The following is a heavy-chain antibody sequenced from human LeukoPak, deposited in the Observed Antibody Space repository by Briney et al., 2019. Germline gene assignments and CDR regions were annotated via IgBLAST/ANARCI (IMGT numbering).Heavy chain of an antibody. D-gene: IGHD6-19*01. CDR1: GFTFSGA. Sequence: GGSLRLSCAASGFTFSGAMNWVRQAPGKGLEWISYIDDDETTIRYADSVKGRFTISRDNARNSLYLQMSSLRAEDTALYYCVRETTEFNSGLVMVGFDYWGQGTRVTVSS. CDR3: VRETTEFNSGLVMVGFDY. V-gene: IGHV3-48*03. J-gene: IGHJ4*02. CDR2: IDDDETTI.